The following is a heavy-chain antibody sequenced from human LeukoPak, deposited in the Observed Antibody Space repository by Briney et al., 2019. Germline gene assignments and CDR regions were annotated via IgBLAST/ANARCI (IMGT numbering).Heavy chain of an antibody. J-gene: IGHJ4*02. Sequence: PGRSLRLSCAASGFTFSSYGMHWVRQAPGKGLEWVAVIWYDGSNTYYADSVKGRFTISRDNSKDTLFLQLNSLRAEDTAVYYWASKGPERTSGWYWGQGTLVTVSS. D-gene: IGHD6-19*01. CDR1: GFTFSSYG. CDR2: IWYDGSNT. CDR3: ASKGPERTSGWY. V-gene: IGHV3-33*01.